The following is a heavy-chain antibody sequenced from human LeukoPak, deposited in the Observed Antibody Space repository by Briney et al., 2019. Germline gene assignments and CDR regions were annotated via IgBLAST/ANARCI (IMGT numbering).Heavy chain of an antibody. J-gene: IGHJ6*02. Sequence: GRSLRLSCAASGFTFSSYAMHWVRQAPGKGLEWVAVISYDGSNKYYADSVKGRFTISRGNSKNTLYLQMNSLRAEDTAVYYCAREGVPAAIGLGYYYGMDVWGQGTTVTVSS. CDR3: AREGVPAAIGLGYYYGMDV. CDR2: ISYDGSNK. V-gene: IGHV3-30-3*01. D-gene: IGHD2-2*02. CDR1: GFTFSSYA.